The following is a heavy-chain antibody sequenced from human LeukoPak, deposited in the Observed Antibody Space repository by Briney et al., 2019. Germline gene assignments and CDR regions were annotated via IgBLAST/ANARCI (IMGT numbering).Heavy chain of an antibody. CDR3: ARDYKYAFDN. Sequence: GGSLRLSCAASGFTFSRHWMSWVRQAPGKRPEWVANINQDGSETYSVDSVKGRFTVSGDKAKNSLYLQMNSLRVEDTAVYYCARDYKYAFDNWGQGTLVTVSS. J-gene: IGHJ4*02. CDR2: INQDGSET. D-gene: IGHD5-24*01. CDR1: GFTFSRHW. V-gene: IGHV3-7*01.